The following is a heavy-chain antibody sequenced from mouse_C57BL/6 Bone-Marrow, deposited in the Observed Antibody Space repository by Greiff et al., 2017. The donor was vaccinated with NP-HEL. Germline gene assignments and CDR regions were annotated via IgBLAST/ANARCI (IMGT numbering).Heavy chain of an antibody. V-gene: IGHV5-16*01. CDR1: GFTFSDYY. J-gene: IGHJ1*03. CDR3: ARDYDGYLLSWYFDV. D-gene: IGHD2-3*01. Sequence: EVKVVESEGGLVQPGSSMKLSCTASGFTFSDYYMAWVRQVPEKGLEWVANINYDGSSTYYLDSLKSRFIISRDNAKNILYLQMSSLKSEDTATYYCARDYDGYLLSWYFDVWGTGTTVTVSS. CDR2: INYDGSST.